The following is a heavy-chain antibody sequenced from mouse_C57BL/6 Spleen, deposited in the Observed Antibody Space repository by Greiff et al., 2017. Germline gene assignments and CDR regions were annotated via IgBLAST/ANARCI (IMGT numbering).Heavy chain of an antibody. CDR1: GYPITSGYY. D-gene: IGHD1-1*01. CDR2: ISYDGSN. J-gene: IGHJ2*01. Sequence: EVKLEESGPGLVKPSQFLSPICSVTGYPITSGYYWNWIRQFPGNKLEWLGYISYDGSNNYNPSLKNRITLTRDTSKNQFFLKLNSVTTEDTATYYCARVLSTEVPLDYWGQGTTLTVSS. CDR3: ARVLSTEVPLDY. V-gene: IGHV3-6*01.